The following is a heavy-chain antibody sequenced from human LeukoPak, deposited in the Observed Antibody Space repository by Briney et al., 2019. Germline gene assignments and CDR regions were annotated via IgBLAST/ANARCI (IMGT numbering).Heavy chain of an antibody. V-gene: IGHV4-39*01. CDR1: GGSISSSSYY. CDR3: ARHACSGGSCSYAFDY. CDR2: IDYSGST. D-gene: IGHD2-15*01. J-gene: IGHJ4*02. Sequence: PSETLSLTCAVSGGSISSSSYYWGWIRQPPGKGLEWIGSIDYSGSTYYNTSIKSRLTIAVDPSKNQFSLKLSFVTAADTAVYYCARHACSGGSCSYAFDYWGQGTLVTVSS.